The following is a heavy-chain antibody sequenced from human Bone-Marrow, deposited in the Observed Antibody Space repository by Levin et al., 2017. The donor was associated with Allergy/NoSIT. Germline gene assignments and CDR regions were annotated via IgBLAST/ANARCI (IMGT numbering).Heavy chain of an antibody. V-gene: IGHV4-59*01. CDR2: LYYTGTT. J-gene: IGHJ5*02. Sequence: SETLSLTCSISGGSISDFPWTWIRQSPGKGLEWIGYLYYTGTTNYNPSLRSRVTISVDTSKSQLSLRPNPVTAADTAVYYCARGRRQWFDPWGQGTLVIVSS. CDR3: ARGRRQWFDP. CDR1: GGSISDFP.